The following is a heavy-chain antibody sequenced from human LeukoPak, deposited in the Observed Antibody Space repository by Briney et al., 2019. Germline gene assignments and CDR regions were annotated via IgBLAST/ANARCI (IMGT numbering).Heavy chain of an antibody. CDR2: IYPADSDT. CDR1: GYNFTKYW. Sequence: GESLKISCQVTGYNFTKYWIGWLRQMPGRGLEWMGSIYPADSDTAYSPSFQGQVTVSADRSITTAYLRWSSLKASDTAIYYCARLGTYYSDASGYPNWFDPWGRGTLVTVSS. J-gene: IGHJ5*02. V-gene: IGHV5-51*01. D-gene: IGHD3-22*01. CDR3: ARLGTYYSDASGYPNWFDP.